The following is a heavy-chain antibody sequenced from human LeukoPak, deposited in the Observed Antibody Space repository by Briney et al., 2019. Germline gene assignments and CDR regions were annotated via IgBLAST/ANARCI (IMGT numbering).Heavy chain of an antibody. CDR2: IYHTGST. V-gene: IGHV4-30-2*01. CDR1: GDSISNGGYS. CDR3: ARVPRWNYMDY. Sequence: SETLSLTCTVSGDSISNGGYSWSWIRQPPGKGLEWIGYIYHTGSTYFNPSLKSRVTISVDRSKNQFSLKLSSVTAADTAVYYCARVPRWNYMDYWGQGTLVTVSS. D-gene: IGHD1-1*01. J-gene: IGHJ4*02.